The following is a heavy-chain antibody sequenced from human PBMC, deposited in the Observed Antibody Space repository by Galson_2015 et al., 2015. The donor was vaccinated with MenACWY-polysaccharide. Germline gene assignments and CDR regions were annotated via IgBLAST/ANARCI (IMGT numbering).Heavy chain of an antibody. D-gene: IGHD6-19*01. CDR3: AGGLGWSSDY. CDR1: GLTFSDCF. J-gene: IGHJ4*02. CDR2: IERDGSEK. Sequence: SLRLSCAASGLTFSDCFMTWVRQAPGKGLEWVANIERDGSEKNYVDSVKARFTISRDNAKNSLYLQMDNLRAEDTAVYYCAGGLGWSSDYWGPGTLVTVSS. V-gene: IGHV3-7*01.